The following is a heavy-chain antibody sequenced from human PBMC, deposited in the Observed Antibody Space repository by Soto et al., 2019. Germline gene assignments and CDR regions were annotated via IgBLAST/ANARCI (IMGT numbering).Heavy chain of an antibody. V-gene: IGHV4-38-2*01. D-gene: IGHD4-17*01. CDR1: GYSISSGYY. Sequence: PSETLSLTXAVSGYSISSGYYWAWIRQSPGKGLEWIGSMFHSGSTYYNPSLRGRVAVSIDTSKNQVSLTLSSVTAADTAVYFCARVSTVTTRSVDYWGQGTPVTVSS. CDR3: ARVSTVTTRSVDY. CDR2: MFHSGST. J-gene: IGHJ4*02.